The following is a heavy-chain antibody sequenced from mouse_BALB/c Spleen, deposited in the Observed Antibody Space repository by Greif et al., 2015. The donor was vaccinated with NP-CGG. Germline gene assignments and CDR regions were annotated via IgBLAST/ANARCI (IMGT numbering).Heavy chain of an antibody. CDR1: GYTFTSYW. J-gene: IGHJ4*01. V-gene: IGHV1S132*01. CDR2: IFPGTGTT. CDR3: ARWGITWAMDY. Sequence: VQLQQSGAELVKPGASVKLSCKTSGYTFTSYWIQWVKQRPGQGLGWIGEIFPGTGTTYYNEKFKGKATLTIDTSSSTAYMQLSSLTSEDSAVYFCARWGITWAMDYWGQGTSVTVSS. D-gene: IGHD2-4*01.